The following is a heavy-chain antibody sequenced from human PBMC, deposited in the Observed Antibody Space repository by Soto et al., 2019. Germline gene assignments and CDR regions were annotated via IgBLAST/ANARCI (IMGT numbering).Heavy chain of an antibody. CDR3: ARGRTNYDILTGNRNYYFDY. J-gene: IGHJ4*02. Sequence: SETLSLTCAVYGGSCSGYYWSWIRQPPGKGLEWIGEINHSGSTNYNPSLKSRVTISVDTSKNQFSLKLSSVTAADTAVYYCARGRTNYDILTGNRNYYFDYWGQGTLVTVSS. CDR2: INHSGST. CDR1: GGSCSGYY. V-gene: IGHV4-34*01. D-gene: IGHD3-9*01.